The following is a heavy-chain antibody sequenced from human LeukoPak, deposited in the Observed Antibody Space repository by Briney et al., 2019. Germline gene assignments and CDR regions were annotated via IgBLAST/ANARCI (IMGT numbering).Heavy chain of an antibody. V-gene: IGHV4-59*01. D-gene: IGHD4-17*01. J-gene: IGHJ4*02. CDR3: ARSTTVTTTTFDY. CDR1: GGFISSYY. CDR2: IYYSGST. Sequence: SETLSLTCTVSGGFISSYYWSWIRQPPWKGLEGIGYIYYSGSTNYNPSLKSRVTISVDTSKNQFSLKLSSVTAADTAVYYCARSTTVTTTTFDYWGQGTLVTVSS.